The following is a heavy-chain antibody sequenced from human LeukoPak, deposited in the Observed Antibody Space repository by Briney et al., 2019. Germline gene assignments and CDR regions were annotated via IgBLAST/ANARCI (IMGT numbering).Heavy chain of an antibody. CDR1: GYTLTELS. CDR2: FDPEDGET. D-gene: IGHD2-2*01. CDR3: ATVGYCSSTSCYRVHWAFDI. Sequence: ASVKVSCKVSGYTLTELSMHWVRQAPGKGLEWMGGFDPEDGETIYAQKFQGRVTMTENTSTDTAYMELSSLRSEDTAVYYCATVGYCSSTSCYRVHWAFDIWGQGTMVTVSS. V-gene: IGHV1-24*01. J-gene: IGHJ3*02.